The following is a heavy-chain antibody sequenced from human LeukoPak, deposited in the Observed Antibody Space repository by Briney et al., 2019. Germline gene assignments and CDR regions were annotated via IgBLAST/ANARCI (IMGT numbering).Heavy chain of an antibody. D-gene: IGHD3-3*01. V-gene: IGHV3-15*01. CDR1: GFTFSNAG. CDR3: TTGAITIFGVVITGGSFDY. Sequence: GGSLRLSCAASGFTFSNAGMSWGRQAPGKGLEWIGRIKSKTDGGTTDYAAPVKGRFTISRDDSKNTLYLQMNSLKTEDTAVYYCTTGAITIFGVVITGGSFDYWGQGTLATVSS. CDR2: IKSKTDGGTT. J-gene: IGHJ4*02.